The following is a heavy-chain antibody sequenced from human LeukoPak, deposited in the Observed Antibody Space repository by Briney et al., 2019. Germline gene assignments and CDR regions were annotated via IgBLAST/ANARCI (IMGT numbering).Heavy chain of an antibody. D-gene: IGHD1-7*01. CDR1: GFSFSSYA. Sequence: PGGSLRLSCAASGFSFSSYAMGWVRLAPGKGLEWVSTIIGKTTSTDYADSVRGRFTISRDNSRNTLSLQMNSLRDDDTAVYYCVRGVGVSRFNYLDPWGQGTLVIVSS. J-gene: IGHJ5*02. CDR2: IIGKTTST. CDR3: VRGVGVSRFNYLDP. V-gene: IGHV3-23*01.